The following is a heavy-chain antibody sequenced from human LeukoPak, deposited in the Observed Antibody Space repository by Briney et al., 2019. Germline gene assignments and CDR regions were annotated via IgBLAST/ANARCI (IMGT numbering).Heavy chain of an antibody. Sequence: GGSLRLSCAASGFTFSSYWISWVRQAPGKGLEWVANIKQDGSEKYYVDSVKGRFTISRDNAKNSLYLQMNSLRAEDTAVYYCARGKVAVAGPEFDYWGQGTLITVSS. J-gene: IGHJ4*02. CDR3: ARGKVAVAGPEFDY. CDR1: GFTFSSYW. V-gene: IGHV3-7*01. CDR2: IKQDGSEK. D-gene: IGHD6-19*01.